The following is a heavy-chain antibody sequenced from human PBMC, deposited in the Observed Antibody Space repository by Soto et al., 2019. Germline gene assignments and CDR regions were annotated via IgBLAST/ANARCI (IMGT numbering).Heavy chain of an antibody. Sequence: ASVKVSCKASGHTFTSYDINWVRQATGQGLEWMGWMNPNSGNTGYAQKFQGRVTMTRNTSISTAYMELSSLRSEDTAVYYCARGRVKYSGYDLYAFDIWGQGTMVTVSS. J-gene: IGHJ3*02. D-gene: IGHD5-12*01. CDR1: GHTFTSYD. CDR3: ARGRVKYSGYDLYAFDI. CDR2: MNPNSGNT. V-gene: IGHV1-8*01.